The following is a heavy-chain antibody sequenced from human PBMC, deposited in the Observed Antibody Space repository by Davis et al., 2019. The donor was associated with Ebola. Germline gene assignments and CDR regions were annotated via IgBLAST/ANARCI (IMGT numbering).Heavy chain of an antibody. CDR3: ARHDYDFWSGYTENWFDP. CDR1: GGSTSSSSYY. Sequence: MPSETLSLTCTVSGGSTSSSSYYWSWIRQPPGKGLEWIGYIYYSGSTNYNPSLKSRVTISVETSKNQFSLKLSSVTAADTAVYYCARHDYDFWSGYTENWFDPWGQGTLVTVSS. D-gene: IGHD3-3*01. J-gene: IGHJ5*02. V-gene: IGHV4-61*05. CDR2: IYYSGST.